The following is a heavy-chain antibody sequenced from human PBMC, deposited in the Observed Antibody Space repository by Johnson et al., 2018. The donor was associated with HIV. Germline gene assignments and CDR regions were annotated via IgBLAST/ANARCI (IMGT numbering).Heavy chain of an antibody. V-gene: IGHV3-30*02. CDR3: ARVGQWLVHCTVCAFDI. Sequence: VQLVESGGGVVQPGRSLRLSCAASGFTFSSYAMSWVRQAPGKGLEWVAFIRYDGSNKYYADSVKGRFTISRDNSKNTLYLQMNSLRAEDTAVYYCARVGQWLVHCTVCAFDIWGQGTMVTVSS. J-gene: IGHJ3*02. CDR2: IRYDGSNK. D-gene: IGHD6-19*01. CDR1: GFTFSSYA.